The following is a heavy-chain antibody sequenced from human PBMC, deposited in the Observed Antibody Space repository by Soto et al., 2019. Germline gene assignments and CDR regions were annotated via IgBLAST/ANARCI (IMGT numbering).Heavy chain of an antibody. D-gene: IGHD1-26*01. CDR3: AREAELDSWFDP. CDR2: INPNSGGT. CDR1: GYTFTGYY. V-gene: IGHV1-2*02. J-gene: IGHJ5*02. Sequence: ASVKVSCKASGYTFTGYYMHWVRQAPGQGLGWMGWINPNSGGTNYAQKFQGRVTMTRDTYISGAYMELSRLRSDGTAVYYCAREAELDSWFDPWGRGSLVAVSS.